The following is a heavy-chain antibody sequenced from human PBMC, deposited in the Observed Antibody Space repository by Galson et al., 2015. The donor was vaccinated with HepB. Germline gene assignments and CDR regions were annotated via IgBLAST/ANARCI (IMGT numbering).Heavy chain of an antibody. CDR2: IRSKANSYAT. Sequence: SLRLSCAASGFTFSGSAMHWVRQASGKGLEWVGRIRSKANSYATAYAASVKGRFTISRDDSKNTAYLQMNSLKTEDTAVYYCTRHMDYGDYDYYYYMDVWGKGTTVTVSS. D-gene: IGHD4-17*01. CDR1: GFTFSGSA. V-gene: IGHV3-73*01. CDR3: TRHMDYGDYDYYYYMDV. J-gene: IGHJ6*03.